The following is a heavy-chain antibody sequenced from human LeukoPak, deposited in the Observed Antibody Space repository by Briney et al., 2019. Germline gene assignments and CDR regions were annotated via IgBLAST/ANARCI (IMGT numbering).Heavy chain of an antibody. CDR3: ARGEIKPWFGENYFDY. Sequence: PSETLSLTCTVSGYSISSGYYWGWIRQPPGKGLEWIGSIYHSGSTYYNPSLKSRVTISVDTSKNQFSLKLSSVTAADTAVYYCARGEIKPWFGENYFDYWGQGTLVTVSS. CDR1: GYSISSGYY. J-gene: IGHJ4*02. D-gene: IGHD3-10*01. CDR2: IYHSGST. V-gene: IGHV4-38-2*02.